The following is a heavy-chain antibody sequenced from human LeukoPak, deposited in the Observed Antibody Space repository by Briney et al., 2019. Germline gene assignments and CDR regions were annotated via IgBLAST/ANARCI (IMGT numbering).Heavy chain of an antibody. CDR2: IYSTGRS. V-gene: IGHV4-4*07. CDR1: GGSISNYF. J-gene: IGHJ4*02. D-gene: IGHD5-12*01. CDR3: ARDGPRSGYDLGHFDN. Sequence: PSETLSLTCTVSGGSISNYFWSWVRQPAGKGLEWIGRIYSTGRSDYNPSLKSRITMSVDTSKDQFSLKLGSVTAADTAVYYCARDGPRSGYDLGHFDNLGQGTLVTASS.